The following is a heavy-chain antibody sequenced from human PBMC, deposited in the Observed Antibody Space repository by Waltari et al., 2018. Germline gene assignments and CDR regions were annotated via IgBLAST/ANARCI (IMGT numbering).Heavy chain of an antibody. CDR3: AKCQQLIYWYFDF. D-gene: IGHD6-13*01. V-gene: IGHV3-23*01. J-gene: IGHJ2*01. Sequence: EVQLLESGGGLVQPGGSLRLSCAASGFTFSSYSMSWVRQAPGKGLEWVSAISGSGGSTYDADSVKGRFTISRDNSKNTLYLQMNSLRAEDTAVYYCAKCQQLIYWYFDFWGRGTLVTVSS. CDR1: GFTFSSYS. CDR2: ISGSGGST.